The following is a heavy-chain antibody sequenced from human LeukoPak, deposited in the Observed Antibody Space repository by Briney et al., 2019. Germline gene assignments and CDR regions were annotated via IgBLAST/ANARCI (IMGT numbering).Heavy chain of an antibody. CDR1: GYTFTSYG. Sequence: EASVKVSCKTSGYTFTSYGINWVRQAPGQGLEWMGRISAHNGNANYAQKFQGRVTMTTDTLATTAYMELRSLRSDDTAVYYCASGDYSLFGRFDYWGQGTLVTVSS. CDR3: ASGDYSLFGRFDY. V-gene: IGHV1-18*01. CDR2: ISAHNGNA. D-gene: IGHD4-11*01. J-gene: IGHJ4*02.